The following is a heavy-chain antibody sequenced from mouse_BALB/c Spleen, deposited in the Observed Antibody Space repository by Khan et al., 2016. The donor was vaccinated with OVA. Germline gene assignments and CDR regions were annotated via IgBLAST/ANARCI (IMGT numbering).Heavy chain of an antibody. Sequence: QVQLKESGPGLVAPSQSLSITCTISGFSLTNYGVHWVRQPPGKGLEWLVVIWRDGNTTYISAFKSRLSISKDNSKNQVFLKMNSLQTDDTAMYYCARQPYYHYYVMDYWGQGTSVTVSS. D-gene: IGHD2-10*01. J-gene: IGHJ4*01. CDR3: ARQPYYHYYVMDY. CDR2: IWRDGNT. CDR1: GFSLTNYG. V-gene: IGHV2-6-1*01.